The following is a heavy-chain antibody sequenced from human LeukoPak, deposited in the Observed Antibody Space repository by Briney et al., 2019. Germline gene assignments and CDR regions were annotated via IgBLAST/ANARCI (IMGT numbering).Heavy chain of an antibody. CDR2: IYYSGST. CDR3: ARDGRVATEAYFDY. J-gene: IGHJ4*02. V-gene: IGHV4-39*07. CDR1: GGSISSSSYY. D-gene: IGHD5-12*01. Sequence: SETLSLTCTVSGGSISSSSYYWGWIRQPPGKGLEWIGSIYYSGSTYYNPSLKSRVTISVDTSKNQFSLKLSSVTAADTAVYYCARDGRVATEAYFDYWGQGTLVTVSS.